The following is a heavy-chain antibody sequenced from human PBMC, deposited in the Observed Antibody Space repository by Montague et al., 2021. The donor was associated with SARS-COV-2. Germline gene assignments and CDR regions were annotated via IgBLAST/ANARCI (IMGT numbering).Heavy chain of an antibody. D-gene: IGHD3-9*01. CDR3: ARAADYDIVTGGLTEGFDF. Sequence: SETLSLTCAVYGGSFSGYYWSWIRQPPGKGLEWIGEINHSGSTNFNPSLKSRLTISVDTSKSQFSLKVSSVTAADTAVYFCARAADYDIVTGGLTEGFDFWGQGTLVTVSS. CDR2: INHSGST. V-gene: IGHV4-34*01. CDR1: GGSFSGYY. J-gene: IGHJ4*02.